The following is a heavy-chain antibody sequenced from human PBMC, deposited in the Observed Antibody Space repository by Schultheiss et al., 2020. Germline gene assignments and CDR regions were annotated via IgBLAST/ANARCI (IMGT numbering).Heavy chain of an antibody. Sequence: SQTLSLTCAVSGGSISSGGYSWSWIRQPPGKGLEWIGYIYYSGSTYYNPSLKSRVTISVDTSKNQFSLKLSSVTAADTAVYYCARVRYCSSTSCYPEFDYWGKGTLVTVSS. J-gene: IGHJ4*02. CDR1: GGSISSGGYS. V-gene: IGHV4-30-2*05. CDR2: IYYSGST. CDR3: ARVRYCSSTSCYPEFDY. D-gene: IGHD2-2*01.